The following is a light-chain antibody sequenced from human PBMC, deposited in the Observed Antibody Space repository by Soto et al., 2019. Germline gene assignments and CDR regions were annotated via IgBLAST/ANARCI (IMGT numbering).Light chain of an antibody. V-gene: IGKV1-16*02. J-gene: IGKJ3*01. Sequence: DIQMTQSPSSLSASVGDRATISCRASQGINNYLAWFQQKPGKDPKPLIYAASTLESGVPAKFSGSGSGTDFTLTISSLQAEDFAAYYCQQYNSYPCTFGHGTKVDI. CDR1: QGINNY. CDR2: AAS. CDR3: QQYNSYPCT.